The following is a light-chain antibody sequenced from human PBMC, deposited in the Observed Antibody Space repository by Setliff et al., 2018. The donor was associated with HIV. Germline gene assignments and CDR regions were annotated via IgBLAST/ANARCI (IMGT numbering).Light chain of an antibody. CDR2: RNS. V-gene: IGLV1-44*01. J-gene: IGLJ1*01. CDR1: GSNVGSQA. Sequence: VLTQPPAASGTPGQRVAISCSGGGSNVGSQAVTWFQQLPGTAPKLLIYRNSQRPSGVPDRFSGSKSGTTASLAISGLQSEDDADYYCAAWDDSLKACVFGPGNKVTVL. CDR3: AAWDDSLKACV.